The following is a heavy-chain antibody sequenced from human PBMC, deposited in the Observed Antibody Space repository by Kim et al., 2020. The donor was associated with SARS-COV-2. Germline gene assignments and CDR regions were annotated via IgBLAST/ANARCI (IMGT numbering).Heavy chain of an antibody. Sequence: GGSLRLSCAASGFTFSSYGMHWVRQAPGKGLEWVAVISYDGSNKYYADSVKGRFTISRDNSKNTLYLQMNSLRAEDTAVYYCAKAPGHLSAYYFDYWGQGTLVTVSS. J-gene: IGHJ4*02. CDR2: ISYDGSNK. CDR3: AKAPGHLSAYYFDY. CDR1: GFTFSSYG. V-gene: IGHV3-30*18. D-gene: IGHD3-10*01.